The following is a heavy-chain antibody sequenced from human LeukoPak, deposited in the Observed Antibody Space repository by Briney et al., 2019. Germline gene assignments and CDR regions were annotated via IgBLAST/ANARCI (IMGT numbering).Heavy chain of an antibody. CDR3: ARSASGWHYFDY. CDR1: GYTFTSYY. Sequence: EASVKVSCKASGYTFTSYYMHWVRQAPGQGLEWMGIIHLSDGTTSYAQKFQGRVTMTRDTSTSTVYMELTSLRSEDTAVYYCARSASGWHYFDYWGQATLVTVSS. D-gene: IGHD6-19*01. V-gene: IGHV1-46*01. J-gene: IGHJ4*02. CDR2: IHLSDGTT.